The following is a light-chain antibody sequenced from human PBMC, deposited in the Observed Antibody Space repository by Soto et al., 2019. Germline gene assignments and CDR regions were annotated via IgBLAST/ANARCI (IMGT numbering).Light chain of an antibody. CDR2: GES. Sequence: SVFTHSPRTLSLSTGERATLSCSASQSVSNNYLAWYQQKPAQAPRLLIYGESSRATGIPDRFSGSGSGTAFTLTIRRLEPEDFATYYCQQANSFQITFGQGTRLEIK. CDR3: QQANSFQIT. V-gene: IGKV3-20*01. J-gene: IGKJ5*01. CDR1: QSVSNNY.